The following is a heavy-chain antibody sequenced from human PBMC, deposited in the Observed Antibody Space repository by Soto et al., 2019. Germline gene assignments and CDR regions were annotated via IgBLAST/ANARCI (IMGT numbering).Heavy chain of an antibody. D-gene: IGHD3-16*01. V-gene: IGHV3-74*01. CDR2: IKGDGSST. CDR1: GFPFSRYW. CDR3: ARGGKDIYARDV. Sequence: EVQLVESGGGLVQPGGALRLSCSPSGFPFSRYWMHWVRQVPGKGLVWLSRIKGDGSSTSQAGSMEGRFTSSRDNAKNTRYLQMNSLRAEDTAVYDCARGGKDIYARDVWGQGTTVTVSS. J-gene: IGHJ6*02.